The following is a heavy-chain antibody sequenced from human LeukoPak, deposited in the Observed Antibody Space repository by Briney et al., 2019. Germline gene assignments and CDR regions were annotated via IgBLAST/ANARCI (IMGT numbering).Heavy chain of an antibody. J-gene: IGHJ4*02. Sequence: ASVKVSCKASGGTFSSYAISWVRQAPGQGLEWMGRIIPILGIANYAQKFQGRVTITADKSTSTAYMELSSLRSEDTAVYYCARDRDYYDFWSGYLGNPLYYFDYWGQGTLVTVSS. D-gene: IGHD3-3*01. CDR2: IIPILGIA. V-gene: IGHV1-69*04. CDR3: ARDRDYYDFWSGYLGNPLYYFDY. CDR1: GGTFSSYA.